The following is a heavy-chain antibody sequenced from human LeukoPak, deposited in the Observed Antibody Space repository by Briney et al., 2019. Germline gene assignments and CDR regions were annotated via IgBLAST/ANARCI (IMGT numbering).Heavy chain of an antibody. CDR3: ARAPQGLGPEPFDY. J-gene: IGHJ4*02. CDR2: INPNSGGT. Sequence: VASVKVSCXASGYTFTGYYMHWVRQAPGQGLEWMERINPNSGGTNYAQKFQGRVTMTRDTSISTAYMELSRLRSDDTAVYYCARAPQGLGPEPFDYWGQGTLVTVSS. CDR1: GYTFTGYY. D-gene: IGHD1-14*01. V-gene: IGHV1-2*06.